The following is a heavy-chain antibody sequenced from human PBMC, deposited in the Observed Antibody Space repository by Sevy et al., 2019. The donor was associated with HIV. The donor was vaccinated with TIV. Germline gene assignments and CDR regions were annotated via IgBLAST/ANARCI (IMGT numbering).Heavy chain of an antibody. V-gene: IGHV4-61*02. Sequence: SETLSLTCTVSGGSISSGSYYWSWIRQPAGKGLAWVGRISTSGSTNYNPSLKSRVTILRDTSKNQFSLRLTSMTAADTAVYYCARDGPGDWGTNWFAFDIWGQGTMVTVSS. CDR3: ARDGPGDWGTNWFAFDI. CDR2: ISTSGST. D-gene: IGHD2-21*02. CDR1: GGSISSGSYY. J-gene: IGHJ3*02.